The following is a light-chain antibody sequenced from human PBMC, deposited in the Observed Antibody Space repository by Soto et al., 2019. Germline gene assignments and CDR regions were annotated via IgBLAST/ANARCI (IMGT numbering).Light chain of an antibody. V-gene: IGLV2-23*01. CDR1: SGDVGTYDL. Sequence: QSALTQPASVSGSPGQSITISCTGTSGDVGTYDLVSWYQHHPGAAPKLMVYEATRRPSGISNRFSGSKSGNTASLTISGVQAEDEADYYCCSYAGSTTWVFGGGTKLTVL. CDR3: CSYAGSTTWV. J-gene: IGLJ3*02. CDR2: EAT.